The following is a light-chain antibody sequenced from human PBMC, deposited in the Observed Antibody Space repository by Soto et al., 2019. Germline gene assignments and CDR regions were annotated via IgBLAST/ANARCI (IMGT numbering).Light chain of an antibody. CDR2: WSS. V-gene: IGKV4-1*01. Sequence: DIVMTQSPDSLAVSLGERATINCKSSRSILSGSNNYLAWYQQKPDQPPRLLIYWSSTRESGVPDRFSGSGSGTDFTLPISSLQADDVAVYYCQQYYSSPFAFGPGTKVDI. CDR1: RSILSGSNNY. J-gene: IGKJ3*01. CDR3: QQYYSSPFA.